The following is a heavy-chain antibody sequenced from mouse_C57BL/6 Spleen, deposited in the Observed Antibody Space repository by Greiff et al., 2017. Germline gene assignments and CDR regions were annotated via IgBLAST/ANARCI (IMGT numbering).Heavy chain of an antibody. CDR3: TTGDSSGPFAY. CDR2: IDPEDGDT. J-gene: IGHJ3*01. V-gene: IGHV14-1*01. Sequence: VQLQQSGAELVRPGASVKLSCTASGFNIKDYYMHWVKQRPEQGLEWIGRIDPEDGDTEYAPKFQGKATMTADTSSNTAYLQLSSLTSEDTAVYYWTTGDSSGPFAYWGQGTLVTVSA. D-gene: IGHD3-2*02. CDR1: GFNIKDYY.